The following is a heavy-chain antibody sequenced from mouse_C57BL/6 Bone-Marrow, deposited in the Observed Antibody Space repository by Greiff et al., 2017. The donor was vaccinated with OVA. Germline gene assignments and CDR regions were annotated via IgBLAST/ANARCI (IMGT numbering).Heavy chain of an antibody. Sequence: EVKVVESEGGLVQPGSSMKLSCTASGFTFSDYYMAWVRQVPEKGLEWVANINYDGSSTYNLDSLKSRFIISRDNAKNILYLQMSSLKSEDTATYYCAREGRLRPLDYWGQGTTLTVSS. CDR2: INYDGSST. J-gene: IGHJ2*01. CDR1: GFTFSDYY. CDR3: AREGRLRPLDY. D-gene: IGHD1-2*01. V-gene: IGHV5-16*01.